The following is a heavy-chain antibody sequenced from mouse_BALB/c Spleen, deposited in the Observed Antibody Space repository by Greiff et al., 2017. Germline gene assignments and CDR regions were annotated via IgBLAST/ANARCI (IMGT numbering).Heavy chain of an antibody. D-gene: IGHD1-1*01. Sequence: EVKVEESGGGLVQPGGSLKLSCAASGFTFSSYTMSWVRQTPEKRLEWVAYISNGGGSTYYPDTVKGRFTISRDNAKNTLYLQMSSLKSEDTAMYYCARRYYGSRYWYFDVWGAGTTVTVSS. V-gene: IGHV5-12-2*01. CDR3: ARRYYGSRYWYFDV. CDR1: GFTFSSYT. J-gene: IGHJ1*01. CDR2: ISNGGGST.